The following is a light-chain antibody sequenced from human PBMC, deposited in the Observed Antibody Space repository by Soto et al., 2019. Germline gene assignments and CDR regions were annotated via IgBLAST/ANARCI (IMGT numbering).Light chain of an antibody. CDR1: SGSIASNY. CDR3: QSYDSSNQGV. V-gene: IGLV6-57*01. J-gene: IGLJ3*02. CDR2: EDN. Sequence: NFMLTQPHSVSESPGKTVIISCTRSSGSIASNYEQWYQQRPGSSPTTVIYEDNQRPSGVPDRFSGSIDSSSNSASLTISGLKTEDEADYYCQSYDSSNQGVFGGGTKLTVL.